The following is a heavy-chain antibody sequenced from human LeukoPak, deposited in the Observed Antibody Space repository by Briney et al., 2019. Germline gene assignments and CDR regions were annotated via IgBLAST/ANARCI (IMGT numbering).Heavy chain of an antibody. D-gene: IGHD5-18*01. CDR1: GGSIDNYY. J-gene: IGHJ6*04. CDR3: AREDTAMVL. V-gene: IGHV4-59*01. CDR2: IYYSGNT. Sequence: SETLSLTCTVSGGSIDNYYWSWIRQPPGKGLEWIGYIYYSGNTYYIPSLESRVTILVDRSKNQFSLKLSSVTAADTAVYYCAREDTAMVLWGKGTTVTVSS.